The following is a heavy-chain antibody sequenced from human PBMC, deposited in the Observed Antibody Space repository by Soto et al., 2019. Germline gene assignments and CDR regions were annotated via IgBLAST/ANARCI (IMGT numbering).Heavy chain of an antibody. J-gene: IGHJ4*02. D-gene: IGHD2-2*01. Sequence: QGQLVQSGAEVKKPGASVKVSCKASGYNFTSYAMHWVRQAPGQRLEWMGWINAGNGNTKYSQKFQGRVTITRDTSASTAYMELSSLRSEDTAVYYCARDHVVPAAPKIRQFDYWGQGTLVTVSS. CDR2: INAGNGNT. CDR3: ARDHVVPAAPKIRQFDY. CDR1: GYNFTSYA. V-gene: IGHV1-3*01.